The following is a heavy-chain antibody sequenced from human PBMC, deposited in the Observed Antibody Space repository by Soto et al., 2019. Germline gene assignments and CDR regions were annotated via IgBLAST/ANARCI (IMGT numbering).Heavy chain of an antibody. CDR1: GFSVTNNY. J-gene: IGHJ4*02. V-gene: IGHV3-66*01. D-gene: IGHD3-22*01. CDR3: ARGRGSTGYFGRGRYFDY. Sequence: EVQVVESGGGLVQPGGSLRLSCAASGFSVTNNYMNWVRQAPGKGLEWVSIIDIGGNTYYADSVKDRFTISRDNSMNTLYLHVDRLRAEDSAVYYCARGRGSTGYFGRGRYFDYWGQGTLVTVSP. CDR2: IDIGGNT.